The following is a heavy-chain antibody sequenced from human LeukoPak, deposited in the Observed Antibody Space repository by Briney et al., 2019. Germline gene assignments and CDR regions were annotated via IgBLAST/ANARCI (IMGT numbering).Heavy chain of an antibody. CDR1: GFTFRDYA. Sequence: PGRSLRLSCAASGFTFRDYAMHWVRQAPGKGLEWVSAISGSGGSTYYADSVKGRFTISRDNSKNTLYLQMNSLRAEDTAVYYCAKGPSSSWYYYYGMDVWAKGPRSPSP. J-gene: IGHJ6*02. D-gene: IGHD6-13*01. CDR3: AKGPSSSWYYYYGMDV. CDR2: ISGSGGST. V-gene: IGHV3-23*01.